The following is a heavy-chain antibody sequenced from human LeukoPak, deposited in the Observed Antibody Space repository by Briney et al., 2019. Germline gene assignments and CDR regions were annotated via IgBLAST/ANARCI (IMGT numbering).Heavy chain of an antibody. CDR1: GGSFSGYY. J-gene: IGHJ6*03. V-gene: IGHV4-34*01. CDR3: ARLATTYYYGSGSYLTPPLYYYYYMDV. Sequence: SETLSLTCAVYGGSFSGYYWSWIRQPPGKGLEWIGEINHSGSTNYNPSLKSRVTISVGTSKNQFSLKLSSVTAADTAVYYCARLATTYYYGSGSYLTPPLYYYYYMDVWGKGTTVTISS. CDR2: INHSGST. D-gene: IGHD3-10*01.